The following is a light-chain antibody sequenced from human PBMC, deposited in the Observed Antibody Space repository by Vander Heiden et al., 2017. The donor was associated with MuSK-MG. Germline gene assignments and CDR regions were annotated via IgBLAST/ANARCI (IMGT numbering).Light chain of an antibody. CDR1: QSLLHSNGFNY. CDR3: MQPLQNPPRT. Sequence: DIVMTQAPLSLPVTPGESASISCRSSQSLLHSNGFNYLDWYLQKPGQSPQLLIYLGSSRDSGVPDRFSGSGSGTDFTLKISRGEAEDVGVYYCMQPLQNPPRTFGQGTKVEIK. J-gene: IGKJ1*01. CDR2: LGS. V-gene: IGKV2-28*01.